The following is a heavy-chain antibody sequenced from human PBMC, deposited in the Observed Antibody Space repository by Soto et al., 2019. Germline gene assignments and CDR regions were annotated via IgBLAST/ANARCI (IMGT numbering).Heavy chain of an antibody. CDR3: ARCYCSVGSCYTCWHFDL. CDR1: GYTFADYG. V-gene: IGHV1-18*01. Sequence: QAQLVQSGAEVKKPGASVKVSCQAGGYTFADYGISWVRQAPGQGLEWMGWIGPYTGNTNYAQNLQDRVTMTTDTSTNTAYMELRSLRSDDTALYYCARCYCSVGSCYTCWHFDLWGRGTLLTDSS. CDR2: IGPYTGNT. D-gene: IGHD2-15*01. J-gene: IGHJ2*01.